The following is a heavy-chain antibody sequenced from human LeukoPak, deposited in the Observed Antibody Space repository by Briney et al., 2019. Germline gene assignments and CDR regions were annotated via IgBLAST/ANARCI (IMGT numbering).Heavy chain of an antibody. Sequence: TSETLSLTCTVPGGSISSSSYYWGWIRQPPGKGLEWIGSIYYSGSTYYNPSLKSRVTISVDTSKNQFSLKLSSVTAADTAVYYCARDRVAVAGSVGYWFDPWGQGTLVTVSS. D-gene: IGHD6-19*01. V-gene: IGHV4-39*07. J-gene: IGHJ5*02. CDR2: IYYSGST. CDR3: ARDRVAVAGSVGYWFDP. CDR1: GGSISSSSYY.